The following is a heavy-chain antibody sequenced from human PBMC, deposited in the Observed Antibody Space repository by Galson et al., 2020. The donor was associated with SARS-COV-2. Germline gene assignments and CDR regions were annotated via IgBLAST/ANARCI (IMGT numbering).Heavy chain of an antibody. D-gene: IGHD6-19*01. Sequence: SDTLSLTCTVSGGSISSGSYYWSWIRQPAGKGLEWIGRIHTSGSTNYNPSLQSRVTISIDTSKNQFSLELTSVTAADTAVYFCAYGVVAGTGYWGQGILVTVSS. CDR3: AYGVVAGTGY. J-gene: IGHJ4*02. V-gene: IGHV4-61*02. CDR2: IHTSGST. CDR1: GGSISSGSYY.